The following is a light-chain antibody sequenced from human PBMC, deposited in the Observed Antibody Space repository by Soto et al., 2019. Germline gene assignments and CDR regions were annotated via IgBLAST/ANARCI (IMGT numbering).Light chain of an antibody. Sequence: EVVLTQSPDTLSLSPGERASLSCRASQSVGSDFLAWYQQKPGQAPRLLMYGVYSRATGTPDRFSGSGSRRYFSLTISTLDPDVFAVYYCHQFDLSPMYSFGQGTRLEI. CDR1: QSVGSDF. V-gene: IGKV3-20*01. J-gene: IGKJ2*03. CDR2: GVY. CDR3: HQFDLSPMYS.